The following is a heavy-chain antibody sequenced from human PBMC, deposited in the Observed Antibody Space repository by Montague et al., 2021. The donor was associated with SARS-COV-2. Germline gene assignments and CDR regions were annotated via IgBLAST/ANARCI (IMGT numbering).Heavy chain of an antibody. D-gene: IGHD3-3*01. CDR1: GGSFSGYY. J-gene: IGHJ6*02. CDR2: INHSGST. V-gene: IGHV4-34*01. Sequence: SETLSLTCTVYGGSFSGYYWSWIRQPPGKGLEWIGEINHSGSTNXNPSLKSRVTISVDTSKNQFSLKLSSVTAADTAVYYCARGCGGVFILVIFYYYGMDVWGQGTTVTVSS. CDR3: ARGCGGVFILVIFYYYGMDV.